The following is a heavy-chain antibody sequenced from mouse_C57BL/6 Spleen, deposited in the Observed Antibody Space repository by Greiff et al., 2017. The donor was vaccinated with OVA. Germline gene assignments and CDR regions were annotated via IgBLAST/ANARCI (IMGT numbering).Heavy chain of an antibody. Sequence: EVQRVESGGGLVKPGGSLKLSCAASGFTFSSYTMSWVRQTPEKRLEWVATISGGGGNTYYPDSVKGRFTISRDNAKNTLYLQMSSLRSEDTALYYCARPPYYGSSYVWYFDVWGTGTTVTVSS. J-gene: IGHJ1*03. CDR2: ISGGGGNT. CDR3: ARPPYYGSSYVWYFDV. CDR1: GFTFSSYT. D-gene: IGHD1-1*01. V-gene: IGHV5-9*01.